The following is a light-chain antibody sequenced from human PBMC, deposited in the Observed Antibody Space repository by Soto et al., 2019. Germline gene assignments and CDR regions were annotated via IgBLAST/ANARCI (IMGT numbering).Light chain of an antibody. CDR1: QSGSRY. CDR3: QQRSNWAIT. Sequence: EIVLTQSPATLSLSPGERATLSCSASQSGSRYLAWYQQKPGQTPRLLIYDASNRATGIPARFSGSGSGTDFTLTISSLEAEDFAVYYCQQRSNWAITFGQGTRLEIK. CDR2: DAS. V-gene: IGKV3-11*01. J-gene: IGKJ5*01.